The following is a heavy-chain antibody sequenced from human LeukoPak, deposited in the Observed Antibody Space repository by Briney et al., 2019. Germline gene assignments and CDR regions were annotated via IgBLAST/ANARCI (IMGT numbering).Heavy chain of an antibody. Sequence: GGSLRLSCAASGFTVSSKYMSWVRQAPGKGLEWVSVIYSGGSTYYTDSVKGRFTISRDNAKNSLYLQMNSLRAEDTAVYYCARRRNNDFDYWGQGTLVTVSS. CDR3: ARRRNNDFDY. V-gene: IGHV3-66*01. CDR1: GFTVSSKY. CDR2: IYSGGST. J-gene: IGHJ4*02. D-gene: IGHD2-8*01.